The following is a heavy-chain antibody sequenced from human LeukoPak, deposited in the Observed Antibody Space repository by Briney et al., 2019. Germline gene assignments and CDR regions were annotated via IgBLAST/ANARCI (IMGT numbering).Heavy chain of an antibody. CDR3: AKDTLSGDSSGNDAFDI. V-gene: IGHV3-33*06. D-gene: IGHD3-22*01. J-gene: IGHJ3*02. CDR1: GFTFSSYG. Sequence: GGSLRLSCPASGFTFSSYGMHWVRQAPGKGLEWVAVIWYDGSNKYYADSVKGRFTISRDNSKNTLYLQMNSLRAEDTAVYYCAKDTLSGDSSGNDAFDIWGQGIMVTVSS. CDR2: IWYDGSNK.